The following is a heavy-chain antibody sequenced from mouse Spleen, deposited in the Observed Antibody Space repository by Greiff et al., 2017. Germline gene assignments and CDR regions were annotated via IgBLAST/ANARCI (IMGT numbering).Heavy chain of an antibody. Sequence: EVKLVESEGGLVQPGSSMKLSCTASGFTFSDYYMAWVRQVPEKGLEWVANINYDGSSTYYLDSLKSRFIISRDNAKNILYLQMSSLKSEDTATYYCAREGRIHYYGYIDYWGQGTTLTVSS. CDR1: GFTFSDYY. D-gene: IGHD1-2*01. CDR2: INYDGSST. J-gene: IGHJ2*01. V-gene: IGHV5-16*01. CDR3: AREGRIHYYGYIDY.